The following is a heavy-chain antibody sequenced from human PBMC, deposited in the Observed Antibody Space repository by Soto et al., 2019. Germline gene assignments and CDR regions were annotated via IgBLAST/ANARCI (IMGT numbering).Heavy chain of an antibody. V-gene: IGHV1-69*02. J-gene: IGHJ4*02. Sequence: QVQLVQSGAEVKKPGSSVKVSCKASGGTFSSYTISWVRQAPGQGLEWMGRIIPILGIANYAQKFQGRVTITPDKSTSTDYMELSSLRYEDTAVYYCARLYSSSSFDYWGQGTLVTVSS. CDR2: IIPILGIA. CDR3: ARLYSSSSFDY. CDR1: GGTFSSYT. D-gene: IGHD6-13*01.